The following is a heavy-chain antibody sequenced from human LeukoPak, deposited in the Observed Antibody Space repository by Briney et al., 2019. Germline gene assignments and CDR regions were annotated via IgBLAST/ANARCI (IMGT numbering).Heavy chain of an antibody. Sequence: SETLSLTCAVYGGSFSGYCWSWIRQPPGKGLEWIGEINHSGSTNYNPSLKSRVTISVDTSKNQFSLKLSSVTAADTAVYYCARARTVTNRPLFDYWGQGTLVTVSS. CDR3: ARARTVTNRPLFDY. D-gene: IGHD4-17*01. V-gene: IGHV4-34*01. CDR1: GGSFSGYC. CDR2: INHSGST. J-gene: IGHJ4*02.